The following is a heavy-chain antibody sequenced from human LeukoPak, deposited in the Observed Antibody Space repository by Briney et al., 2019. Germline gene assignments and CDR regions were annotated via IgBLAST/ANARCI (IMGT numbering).Heavy chain of an antibody. CDR1: GFTFSIYW. CDR3: ARVLPVASRDY. J-gene: IGHJ4*02. V-gene: IGHV3-7*01. CDR2: IKQDGSDK. D-gene: IGHD2-15*01. Sequence: GGSLRLSCAAPGFTFSIYWMSWVRQAPGEGLECVANIKQDGSDKFYVHSVTGRFTISRDNAKNSMYLQMNSLRAEDTAIYYCARVLPVASRDYWGQGTLVTVSS.